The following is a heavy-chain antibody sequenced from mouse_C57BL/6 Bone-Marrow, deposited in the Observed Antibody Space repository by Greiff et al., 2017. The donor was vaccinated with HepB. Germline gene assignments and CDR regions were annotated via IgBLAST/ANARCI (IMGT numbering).Heavy chain of an antibody. Sequence: EVQLQQSGGGLVQPGGSLKLSCAASGFTFSDYGMAWVRQAPRKGPEWVAFISNLAYSIYYADTVTGRFTISRENAKNTLYLEMSSLRSEDTAMYYCARAYYGSSYGGYFDVWGTGTTVTVSS. V-gene: IGHV5-15*01. J-gene: IGHJ1*03. CDR1: GFTFSDYG. D-gene: IGHD1-1*01. CDR3: ARAYYGSSYGGYFDV. CDR2: ISNLAYSI.